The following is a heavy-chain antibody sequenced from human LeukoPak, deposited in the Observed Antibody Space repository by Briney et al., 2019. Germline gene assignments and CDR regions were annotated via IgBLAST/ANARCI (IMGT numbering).Heavy chain of an antibody. Sequence: GGSLRLSCAASGFTFSSYAMSWVRQAPGKGLEWVSAISGSGGSTYYADSVKGRFTNSRDNAKNSLYLQMNSLRAEDTAVYYCARGHIAAAGTDYWGQGTLVTVSS. CDR1: GFTFSSYA. D-gene: IGHD6-13*01. CDR2: ISGSGGST. V-gene: IGHV3-23*01. J-gene: IGHJ4*02. CDR3: ARGHIAAAGTDY.